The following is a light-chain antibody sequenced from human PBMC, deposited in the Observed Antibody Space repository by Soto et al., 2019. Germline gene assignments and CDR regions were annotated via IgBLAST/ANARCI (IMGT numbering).Light chain of an antibody. Sequence: EIQMTQSASTLSGSVGDRATITCRASQTISSWLAWYQQKPGKAPKLLIYKASTLKSGVPSRFSGSGSGTEFTLTISSLQPEDFATYYCQQVYVYPSTFGGGTKV. CDR1: QTISSW. V-gene: IGKV1-5*03. J-gene: IGKJ4*01. CDR2: KAS. CDR3: QQVYVYPST.